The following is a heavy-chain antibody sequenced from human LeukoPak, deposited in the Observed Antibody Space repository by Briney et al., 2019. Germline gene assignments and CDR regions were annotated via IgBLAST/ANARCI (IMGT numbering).Heavy chain of an antibody. J-gene: IGHJ5*02. CDR3: TRRVSATRWFDP. D-gene: IGHD2-15*01. Sequence: GGSLRLSCAASGFTFSSYWMHWVRQAPGKGLEWVSRINSDGSTTNYADSVKGRFTISRDNAENTLYLQTNSLRVEDTAVYYCTRRVSATRWFDPWGQGTLVTVSS. CDR2: INSDGSTT. CDR1: GFTFSSYW. V-gene: IGHV3-74*01.